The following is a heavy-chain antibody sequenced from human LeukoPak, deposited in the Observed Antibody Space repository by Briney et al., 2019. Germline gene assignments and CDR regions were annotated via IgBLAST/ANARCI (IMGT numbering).Heavy chain of an antibody. CDR2: IWYDGSNK. CDR3: AREAYYDSSGYYPADYYYYGMDV. J-gene: IGHJ6*02. Sequence: GGSLRLSCAASGFTFSSYGMHWVRQAPGKGLEWVAVIWYDGSNKYYADSVKGRFTISRDNSKNTLYLQMNSLRAEDTAVYYCAREAYYDSSGYYPADYYYYGMDVWGQGTRSPSP. CDR1: GFTFSSYG. V-gene: IGHV3-33*01. D-gene: IGHD3-22*01.